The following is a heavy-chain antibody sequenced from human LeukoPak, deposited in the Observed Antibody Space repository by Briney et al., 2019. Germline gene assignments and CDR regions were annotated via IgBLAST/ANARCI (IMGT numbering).Heavy chain of an antibody. D-gene: IGHD6-13*01. V-gene: IGHV1-8*01. CDR3: ARDYVSPYSSSWIYNWFDP. CDR2: MNPNSGNT. J-gene: IGHJ5*02. CDR1: GYTFTSYD. Sequence: ASVKVSCKAFGYTFTSYDINWVRQATGQGLEWMGWMNPNSGNTGYAQKFQGRVTMTRNTSISTAYMELSSLRSEDTAVYYCARDYVSPYSSSWIYNWFDPWGQGTLVTVSS.